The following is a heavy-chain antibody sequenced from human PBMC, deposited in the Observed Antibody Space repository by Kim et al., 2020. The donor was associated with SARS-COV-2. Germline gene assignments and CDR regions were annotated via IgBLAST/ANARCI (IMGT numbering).Heavy chain of an antibody. Sequence: ASVKVSCKASGYTFTSYGISWVRQAPGQGLEWMGWISAYNGNTNYAQKLQGRDTMTTDTSTSTAYMELRSLRSDDTAVYYCAREGGITIFGVAPYYYYYGMDVWGKGTTVTVSS. D-gene: IGHD3-3*01. CDR2: ISAYNGNT. V-gene: IGHV1-18*01. CDR3: AREGGITIFGVAPYYYYYGMDV. J-gene: IGHJ6*04. CDR1: GYTFTSYG.